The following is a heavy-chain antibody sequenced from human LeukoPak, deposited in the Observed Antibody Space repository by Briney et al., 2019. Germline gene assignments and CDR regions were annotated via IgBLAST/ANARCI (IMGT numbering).Heavy chain of an antibody. CDR3: ARGASQGSVMVTAIGLIDY. D-gene: IGHD2-21*02. V-gene: IGHV3-33*01. J-gene: IGHJ4*02. CDR1: GFTFSSYG. CDR2: IWYDGSNK. Sequence: GRSLRLSCAASGFTFSSYGMHWVRQAPGKGLEWVAVIWYDGSNKYYADSVKGRFTISRDNSKNTLFLQMNSLRAEDTAVYHCARGASQGSVMVTAIGLIDYWGQGTLVTVSS.